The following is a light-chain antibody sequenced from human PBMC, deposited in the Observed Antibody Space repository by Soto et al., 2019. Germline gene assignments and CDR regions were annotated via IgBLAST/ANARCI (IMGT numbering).Light chain of an antibody. Sequence: QSVLTQPPSVSEAPRQRVTISCSGSSSNIGNNGVNWYQQLPGKAPRLLIYYDDLVPSGVSDRFSGSKSGTSASLAISGLQSDDEADYYCAAWDDSLNGYVFGTGTQLTVL. CDR2: YDD. CDR3: AAWDDSLNGYV. V-gene: IGLV1-36*01. CDR1: SSNIGNNG. J-gene: IGLJ1*01.